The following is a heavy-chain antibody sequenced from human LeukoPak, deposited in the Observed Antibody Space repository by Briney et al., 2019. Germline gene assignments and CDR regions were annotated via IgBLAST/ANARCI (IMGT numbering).Heavy chain of an antibody. V-gene: IGHV3-23*01. Sequence: PGGSLRLSCAASGLTFSSYAVSWVRQPPGKGLQWVSAISGSGGSTYYADSVKGRFTISRDNSKNTLFLQMNSLRVEDTAVYYCAKSDSSSWSRNWFDPWGQGTLVTVSS. CDR2: ISGSGGST. CDR1: GLTFSSYA. D-gene: IGHD6-13*01. CDR3: AKSDSSSWSRNWFDP. J-gene: IGHJ5*02.